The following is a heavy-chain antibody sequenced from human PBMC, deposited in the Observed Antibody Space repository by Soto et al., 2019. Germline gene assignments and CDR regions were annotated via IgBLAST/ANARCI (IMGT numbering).Heavy chain of an antibody. CDR2: IYYSGGT. D-gene: IGHD5-18*01. Sequence: SETLSLTCTVSGASMTSYYWTWIRQPPGKGLEWIGYIYYSGGTNYNPSLKSRVTISVDTSKNQFSLKLTSVTAADTAVYYCARDNGYSYGYNLDHWGQGTLVTVSS. J-gene: IGHJ4*02. CDR1: GASMTSYY. CDR3: ARDNGYSYGYNLDH. V-gene: IGHV4-59*01.